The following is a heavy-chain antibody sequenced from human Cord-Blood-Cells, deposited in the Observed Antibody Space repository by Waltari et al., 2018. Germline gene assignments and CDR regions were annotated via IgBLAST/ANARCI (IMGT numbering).Heavy chain of an antibody. D-gene: IGHD6-13*01. CDR2: IGTAGDK. V-gene: IGHV3-13*01. CDR1: GFTFSSYD. CDR3: ARSLAAGNRLGPYYYGMDV. Sequence: EVQLVESGGGLVQPGGSLRLSCAASGFTFSSYDMHWVRQATGKGLEWVSAIGTAGDKDYPGCVKGRFTISRENAKNSLYLQMNSLRAGDTAVYYCARSLAAGNRLGPYYYGMDVWGQGTTVTVSS. J-gene: IGHJ6*02.